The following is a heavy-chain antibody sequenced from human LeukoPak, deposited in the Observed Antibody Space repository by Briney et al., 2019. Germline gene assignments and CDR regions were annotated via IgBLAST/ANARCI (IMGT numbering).Heavy chain of an antibody. D-gene: IGHD2-21*01. CDR1: GFTFSSYS. Sequence: PGGSLRLSCAASGFTFSSYSMNWVRQAPGKGLEWVSYISSSSSTIYYADSVKGRFTISRDNSKNTLYLQMNSLRAEDTAVYYCARDSGYGDLGDNWFDPWGQGTLVTVSS. CDR2: ISSSSSTI. CDR3: ARDSGYGDLGDNWFDP. J-gene: IGHJ5*02. V-gene: IGHV3-48*01.